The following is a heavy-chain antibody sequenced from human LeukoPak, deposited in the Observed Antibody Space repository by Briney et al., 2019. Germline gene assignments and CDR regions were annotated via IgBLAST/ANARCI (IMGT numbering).Heavy chain of an antibody. CDR3: ARDGTIRYFDWLLQNYYYGMDV. D-gene: IGHD3-9*01. Sequence: ASVKVSCKVSGYTLTELSMHWVRQAPGKGLEWMGGFDPEDGETIYAQKFQGRVTMTEDTSTDTAYMELRSLRSDDTAVYYCARDGTIRYFDWLLQNYYYGMDVWGQGTTVTVSS. V-gene: IGHV1-24*01. J-gene: IGHJ6*02. CDR2: FDPEDGET. CDR1: GYTLTELS.